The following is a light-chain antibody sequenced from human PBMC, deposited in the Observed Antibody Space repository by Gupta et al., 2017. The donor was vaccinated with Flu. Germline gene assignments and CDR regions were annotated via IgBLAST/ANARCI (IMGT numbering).Light chain of an antibody. J-gene: IGKJ1*01. V-gene: IGKV3-20*01. CDR2: GPS. CDR1: QTLTSGS. Sequence: RATLYCRASQTLTSGSLAWYQQRPGQAPRLLIFGPSNRATGIPDRFSGSGSGTDFTLTISRLEPEDFAVYYCQQYDATPPWTFGQGTTVEVK. CDR3: QQYDATPPWT.